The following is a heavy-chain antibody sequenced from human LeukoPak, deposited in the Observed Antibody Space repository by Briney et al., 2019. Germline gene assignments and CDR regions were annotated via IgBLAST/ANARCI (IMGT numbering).Heavy chain of an antibody. D-gene: IGHD6-19*01. CDR1: GFTFSSYS. CDR2: ISSSSSYI. Sequence: GGSLRLSCAASGFTFSSYSMNWVRQAPGKGLEWVSPISSSSSYIYCADSVKGRFTISRDNAKSSLYLQMNSLRAEDTAVYYCARVVAVAGRAFDIWGQGTMVTVSS. J-gene: IGHJ3*02. V-gene: IGHV3-21*01. CDR3: ARVVAVAGRAFDI.